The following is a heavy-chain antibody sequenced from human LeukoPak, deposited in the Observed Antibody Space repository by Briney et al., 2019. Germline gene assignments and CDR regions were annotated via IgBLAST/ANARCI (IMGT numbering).Heavy chain of an antibody. CDR2: IKSKTDGGTT. J-gene: IGHJ4*02. D-gene: IGHD1-26*01. V-gene: IGHV3-15*01. Sequence: GSLRLSCAASGFTFSNAWMSWVRQAPGKGLEWVGRIKSKTDGGTTDYAAPVKGRFTISRDDSKNTLYLQMNSLKTEDTAVYYCAREEGGLYYFDYWGQGTLVTVSS. CDR1: GFTFSNAW. CDR3: AREEGGLYYFDY.